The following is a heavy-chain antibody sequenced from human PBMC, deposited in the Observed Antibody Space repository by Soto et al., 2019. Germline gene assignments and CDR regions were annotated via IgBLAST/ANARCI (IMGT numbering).Heavy chain of an antibody. V-gene: IGHV4-61*01. Sequence: SETLSLTCTVSGGSVSNDNFYWSWIRQPPGKRLEWIGYVHSSGITNYNPSLKRRVTISVDTSRNQFSLRLSSVTAADTAVYYCARGLTMGQLPSNFDHWGQGTLVTVSS. D-gene: IGHD3-16*01. CDR1: GGSVSNDNFY. J-gene: IGHJ5*02. CDR3: ARGLTMGQLPSNFDH. CDR2: VHSSGIT.